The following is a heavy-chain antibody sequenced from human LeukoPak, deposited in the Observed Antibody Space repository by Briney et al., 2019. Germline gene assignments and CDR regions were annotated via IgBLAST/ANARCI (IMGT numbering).Heavy chain of an antibody. V-gene: IGHV3-21*05. CDR3: ARVPGDD. CDR2: ISGSSSYI. CDR1: GFTFSSYS. Sequence: PGGSLRLSCAASGFTFSSYSMNWVRQAPGKGLEWVSYISGSSSYIDYADSVKGRFTISRDNAKNSLYLQMNSLRAEDTAVYYCARVPGDDWGQGTLVTVSS. J-gene: IGHJ4*02.